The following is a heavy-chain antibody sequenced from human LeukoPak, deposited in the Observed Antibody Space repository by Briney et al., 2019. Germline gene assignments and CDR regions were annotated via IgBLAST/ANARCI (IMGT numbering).Heavy chain of an antibody. Sequence: GVSLRLSCAASGFTFSNAWMSWVRQAPGKGLEWASSISSSSSYIYYADSVKGRFTISRDNAKNPLYLQMNSLRAEDTAVYYCARDRSLRLFDYWGQGTLVTVSS. CDR2: ISSSSSYI. CDR1: GFTFSNAW. J-gene: IGHJ4*02. D-gene: IGHD3-10*01. V-gene: IGHV3-21*01. CDR3: ARDRSLRLFDY.